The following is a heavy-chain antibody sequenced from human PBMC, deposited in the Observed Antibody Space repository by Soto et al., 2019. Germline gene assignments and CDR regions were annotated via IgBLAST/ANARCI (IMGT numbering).Heavy chain of an antibody. CDR1: GFTFSSYE. J-gene: IGHJ4*02. V-gene: IGHV3-48*03. D-gene: IGHD1-26*01. Sequence: PGGSLRLSCAASGFTFSSYEMNWVRQAPGKGLEWVSYISSSGSTIYYADSVKGRFTISRDNAKNSLYLQMNSLRAEDTAVYYCARTDWSYSYYFDYWGQGTPVTVSS. CDR3: ARTDWSYSYYFDY. CDR2: ISSSGSTI.